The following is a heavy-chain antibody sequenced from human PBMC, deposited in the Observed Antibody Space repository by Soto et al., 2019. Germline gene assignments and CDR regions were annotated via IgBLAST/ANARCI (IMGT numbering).Heavy chain of an antibody. V-gene: IGHV1-69*12. CDR2: IIPIFGTA. CDR3: ASHGLRAARRDYCSYGMAV. D-gene: IGHD6-6*01. Sequence: QVQLVQSGAEVKKPGSSVKVSCKASGGTFSSYAISWVRQAPGQGLEWMGGIIPIFGTANYAQKFQGRVTNTEDXSXXXAXFEVSSLESEDTAVYYCASHGLRAARRDYCSYGMAVWGQGTTVTVSS. CDR1: GGTFSSYA. J-gene: IGHJ6*02.